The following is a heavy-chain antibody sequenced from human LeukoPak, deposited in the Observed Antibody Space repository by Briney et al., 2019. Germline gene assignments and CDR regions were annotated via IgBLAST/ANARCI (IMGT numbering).Heavy chain of an antibody. CDR2: ISRTGATT. D-gene: IGHD3-16*01. J-gene: IGHJ6*02. CDR1: GFSFSDYY. CDR3: ARAQRVATSGPPYYYHGMTV. V-gene: IGHV3-11*01. Sequence: GRSLRPSCAASGFSFSDYYMAWVRQAPGKCLEWLSKISRTGATTDYAESVKGRFSTTRSNVANSLQLQMNSLRVEDTAVYYCARAQRVATSGPPYYYHGMTVWGQATTVIVSS.